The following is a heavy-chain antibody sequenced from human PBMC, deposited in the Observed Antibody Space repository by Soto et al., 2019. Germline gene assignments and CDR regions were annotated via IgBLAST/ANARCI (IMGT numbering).Heavy chain of an antibody. J-gene: IGHJ6*02. CDR3: ARDNDRPQLGGNYYYILDV. Sequence: QVQLEQSGAEVKKPGSSVKVSCKASGGTFRNSAISWVRQAPGQGLEWMGGIMPIFRTPDYAQKFQGRVTITADESTNTAYTELTGLRSDDTAVYYCARDNDRPQLGGNYYYILDVWGHGTTVTVSS. D-gene: IGHD1-1*01. CDR1: GGTFRNSA. CDR2: IMPIFRTP. V-gene: IGHV1-69*12.